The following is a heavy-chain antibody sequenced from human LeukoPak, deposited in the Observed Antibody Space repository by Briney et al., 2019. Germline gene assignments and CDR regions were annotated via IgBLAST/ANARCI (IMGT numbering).Heavy chain of an antibody. V-gene: IGHV3-30*04. D-gene: IGHD6-19*01. CDR1: GFTFSSYA. CDR2: ISYDGSNK. CDR3: AKAGTAVPGTLDY. J-gene: IGHJ4*02. Sequence: GGSLRLSCAASGFTFSSYAMHWVRQAPGKGLEWVAVISYDGSNKYYADSVKGRFTISRDNSQNTLYVQMNSLRPEDTAVYYCAKAGTAVPGTLDYWGQGTLVTVSS.